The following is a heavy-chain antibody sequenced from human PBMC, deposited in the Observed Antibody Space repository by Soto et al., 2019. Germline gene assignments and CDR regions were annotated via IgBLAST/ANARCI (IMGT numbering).Heavy chain of an antibody. CDR2: IYPGDSDT. V-gene: IGHV5-51*01. CDR1: GYSWTSYW. Sequence: LKISWKGSGYSWTSYWIGWVRQMPGKGLELRGIIYPGDSDTRYSPSFQGQVTISADKSINTAYLQLSSLKASDTAMEYCARRSVMTTVVTVFDYCAEGXLVTVSS. J-gene: IGHJ4*01. D-gene: IGHD4-17*01. CDR3: ARRSVMTTVVTVFDY.